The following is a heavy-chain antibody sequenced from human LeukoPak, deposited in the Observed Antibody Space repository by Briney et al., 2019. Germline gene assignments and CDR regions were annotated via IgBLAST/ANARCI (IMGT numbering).Heavy chain of an antibody. D-gene: IGHD1-26*01. CDR3: ARHGRGSDLTIAFDI. CDR1: GGSMSPYH. J-gene: IGHJ3*02. Sequence: SETLSLTCTVSGGSMSPYHWGWIRQPPGKGLEWTGYIYYSGSTNYNPSLNSRVTISVDTSKNQFSLKLSSVTAADTAVYYCARHGRGSDLTIAFDIWGQGTMVTVSS. CDR2: IYYSGST. V-gene: IGHV4-59*08.